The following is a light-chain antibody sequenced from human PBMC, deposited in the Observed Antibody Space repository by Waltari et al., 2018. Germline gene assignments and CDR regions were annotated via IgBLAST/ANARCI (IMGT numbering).Light chain of an antibody. CDR3: QTGGDGTWV. CDR2: GNRDDSH. Sequence: QAGEGPRYLIKGNRDDSHNERDQMPDRFSGSGSGAERCLTISGLQSEDEADYYCQTGGDGTWVFGGGTELTVL. J-gene: IGLJ3*02. V-gene: IGLV4-69*01.